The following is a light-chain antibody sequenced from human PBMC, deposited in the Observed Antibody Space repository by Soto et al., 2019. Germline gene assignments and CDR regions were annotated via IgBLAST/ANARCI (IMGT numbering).Light chain of an antibody. J-gene: IGKJ4*01. Sequence: EMVLTQSPGTLPLSPGDRAPLSCRASQSVSNDYVAWVQQKPGQTPRLLIYSVSSRATGIPARFSGSGSGTEFTLTISSLQSEDFAVYYCQQRSNWPPLTFGGGTKVDIK. CDR1: QSVSNDY. CDR3: QQRSNWPPLT. V-gene: IGKV3D-20*02. CDR2: SVS.